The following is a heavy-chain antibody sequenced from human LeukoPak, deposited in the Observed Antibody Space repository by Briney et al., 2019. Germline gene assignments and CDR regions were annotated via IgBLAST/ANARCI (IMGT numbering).Heavy chain of an antibody. D-gene: IGHD3-22*01. V-gene: IGHV4-34*01. J-gene: IGHJ4*02. Sequence: PSETLSLTCAVYGGSFSGYYWSWIRQPPGKGLEWIGEINHSGSTNYNPSLKSRVTISVDTSKNQFSLKLSSVTAADTAVYYCASLFDYYDSSVGDYFDYWGQGTLVTVSS. CDR1: GGSFSGYY. CDR2: INHSGST. CDR3: ASLFDYYDSSVGDYFDY.